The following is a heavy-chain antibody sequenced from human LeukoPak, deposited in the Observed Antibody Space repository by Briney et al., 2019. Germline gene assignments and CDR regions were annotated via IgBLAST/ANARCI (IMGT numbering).Heavy chain of an antibody. D-gene: IGHD6-19*01. V-gene: IGHV3-23*01. Sequence: GGSLRLSCVASGLRFRSYAMNWVRQAPGKGLECISTISDDSSFTYYADSVKGRFTISRDNSKNTLYLQMNSLRAEDTAVYYCAKIGVAGIYFDYWGQGTLVTVSS. CDR2: ISDDSSFT. CDR1: GLRFRSYA. J-gene: IGHJ4*02. CDR3: AKIGVAGIYFDY.